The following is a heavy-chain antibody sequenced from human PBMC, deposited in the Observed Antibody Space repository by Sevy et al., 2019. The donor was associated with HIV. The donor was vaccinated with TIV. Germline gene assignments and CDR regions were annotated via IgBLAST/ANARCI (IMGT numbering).Heavy chain of an antibody. CDR3: AREGCTKPHDY. Sequence: GGSLRLSCAASGFDFSIYSMSWVRQAPGKGLEWVSTLSFGCGKINYADSVEGRFTISRDNSKSSVYLQMNNMRVEDTAVCYCAREGCTKPHDYWGQGTLVTVSS. CDR2: LSFGCGKI. CDR1: GFDFSIYS. V-gene: IGHV3-23*01. D-gene: IGHD2-8*01. J-gene: IGHJ4*02.